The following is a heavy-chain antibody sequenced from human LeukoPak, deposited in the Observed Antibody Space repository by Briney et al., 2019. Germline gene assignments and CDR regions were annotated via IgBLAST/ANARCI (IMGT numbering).Heavy chain of an antibody. CDR2: IYYSGST. J-gene: IGHJ3*02. D-gene: IGHD1-26*01. CDR1: GGSISSSSYY. V-gene: IGHV4-39*07. Sequence: KASETVSLMCTVCGGSISSSSYYCAWIRQPPGKGLEWIGIIYYSGSTYNHRTLESRVPISVDTSKNQFSLKLSSVTDADTAVYYCARFQLCEGAVCLLVGWSYDDAFDIWGQGTMVTVSS. CDR3: ARFQLCEGAVCLLVGWSYDDAFDI.